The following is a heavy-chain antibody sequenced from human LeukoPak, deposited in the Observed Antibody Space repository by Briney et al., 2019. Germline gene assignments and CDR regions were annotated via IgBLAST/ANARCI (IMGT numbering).Heavy chain of an antibody. J-gene: IGHJ3*02. CDR1: GFTFSGSA. V-gene: IGHV3-73*01. Sequence: GGSLRLSCAASGFTFSGSAMHWVRQASGKGLEWVGRIRSKANSYATAYAASVKGRFTISRDDSKNTAYLQMNSLKTEDTAVYYCTRVRSSGYYYEDAFDIWGQGTMVTVSS. CDR3: TRVRSSGYYYEDAFDI. D-gene: IGHD3-22*01. CDR2: IRSKANSYAT.